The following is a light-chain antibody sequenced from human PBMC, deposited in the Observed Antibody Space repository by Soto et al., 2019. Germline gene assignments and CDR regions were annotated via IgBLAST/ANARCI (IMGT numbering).Light chain of an antibody. J-gene: IGLJ1*01. V-gene: IGLV1-40*01. CDR2: GNS. CDR3: QSYDNRLSAYV. Sequence: QAVLTQPPSVSGAPGQRVTISCTGSSSNIGAHYDVHWYQQLPGTAPKLLIYGNSNRPSGVPDRFSGSKYGTSASLAITGLQAEDEADYYCQSYDNRLSAYVFGNGPKLTV. CDR1: SSNIGAHYD.